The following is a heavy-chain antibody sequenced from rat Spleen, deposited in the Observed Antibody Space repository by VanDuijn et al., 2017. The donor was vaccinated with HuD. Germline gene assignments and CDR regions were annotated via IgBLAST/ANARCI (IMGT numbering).Heavy chain of an antibody. CDR3: ATHITSLDF. V-gene: IGHV4-2*01. CDR2: NNKDSSTI. D-gene: IGHD1-10*01. Sequence: EVKLVESGGGLAQPGRSLTLSCVASGFSFNDYWMGWVRQAPGKGLEWIGENNKDSSTIHDTPSLKVKFTISRDNAQYTLYLHMSDLGAEDTAIYYFATHITSLDFWGQGVKVTVAS. CDR1: GFSFNDYW. J-gene: IGHJ2*01.